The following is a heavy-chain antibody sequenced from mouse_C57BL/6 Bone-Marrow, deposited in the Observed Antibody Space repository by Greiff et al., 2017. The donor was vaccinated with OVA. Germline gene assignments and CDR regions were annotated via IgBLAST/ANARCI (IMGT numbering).Heavy chain of an antibody. V-gene: IGHV1-69*01. J-gene: IGHJ3*01. D-gene: IGHD2-4*01. Sequence: VQLQQPGAELVMPGASVKLSCKASGYTFTSYWMHWVKQRPGQGLEWIGEIDPSDSYTNYNQKFKGKSTLTVDKSSSTAYMQLISLTSEDSAVYYCARSYDYVPFAYWGQVTLVTVSA. CDR2: IDPSDSYT. CDR3: ARSYDYVPFAY. CDR1: GYTFTSYW.